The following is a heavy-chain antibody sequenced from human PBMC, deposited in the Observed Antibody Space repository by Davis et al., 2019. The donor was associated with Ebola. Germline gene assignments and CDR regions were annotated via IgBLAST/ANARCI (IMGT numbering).Heavy chain of an antibody. Sequence: GESLKISCAASGFTFSSYAMSWVRQAPGKGLEWVSAISGSGGSTYYADSVKGRFTISRDNAKNSLYLQMNSLRAEDTAVYYCARGRRDVVPAAMDVWGKGTTVTVSS. CDR1: GFTFSSYA. V-gene: IGHV3-23*01. CDR3: ARGRRDVVPAAMDV. D-gene: IGHD2-2*01. CDR2: ISGSGGST. J-gene: IGHJ6*04.